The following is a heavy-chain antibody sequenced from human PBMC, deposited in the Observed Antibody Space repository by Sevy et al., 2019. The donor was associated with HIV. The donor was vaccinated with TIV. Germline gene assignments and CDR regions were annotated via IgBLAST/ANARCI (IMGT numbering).Heavy chain of an antibody. CDR3: AKDLGGSITIVQGDGAFDI. CDR1: GFTFSSYG. J-gene: IGHJ3*02. Sequence: GGSLRLSCAASGFTFSSYGMHWVRQAPGKGLEWVAFIRYDGSNKYYADSVKGRFTISRDNSKNTLYLQMNSLRAEDTVVYYCAKDLGGSITIVQGDGAFDIWGQGTMVTVSS. D-gene: IGHD3-10*01. V-gene: IGHV3-30*02. CDR2: IRYDGSNK.